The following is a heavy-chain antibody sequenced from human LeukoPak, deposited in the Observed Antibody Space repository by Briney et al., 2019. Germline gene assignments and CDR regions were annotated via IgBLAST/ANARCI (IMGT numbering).Heavy chain of an antibody. J-gene: IGHJ6*03. D-gene: IGHD2-2*01. V-gene: IGHV1-8*01. CDR2: MNPNSGNT. CDR3: ARKGPAAYYYYCLDV. Sequence: GASVKASCKASGYTFTSYDINGVRQATGQGLEWMGWMNPNSGNTGYAQKFQGRVTITRNTSISTAYMELSSLRSEDTAMYYCARKGPAAYYYYCLDVWGKGTTVTVSS. CDR1: GYTFTSYD.